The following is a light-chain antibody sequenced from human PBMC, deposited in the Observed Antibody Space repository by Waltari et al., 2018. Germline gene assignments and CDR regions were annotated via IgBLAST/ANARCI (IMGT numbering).Light chain of an antibody. V-gene: IGKV1-13*02. CDR2: ETS. Sequence: IQMTQSPSSLSASAGDTVTITCRASQGFSTYLNWYQQKPGKPPKRLIYETSNLESGVPARFSGSGSATDFTLTINSLQPEDFATYYCPQYNSHPWTFGQGTKLEIK. CDR3: PQYNSHPWT. CDR1: QGFSTY. J-gene: IGKJ1*01.